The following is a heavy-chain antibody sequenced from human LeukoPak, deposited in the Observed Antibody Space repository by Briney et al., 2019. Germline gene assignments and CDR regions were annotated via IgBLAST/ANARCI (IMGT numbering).Heavy chain of an antibody. V-gene: IGHV3-30*18. CDR1: GFTFSSYG. CDR3: AKDGSSSGHYFDY. CDR2: ISYDGSNK. D-gene: IGHD6-19*01. Sequence: PGGALRLSCAASGFTFSSYGMHWVRQAPGKGLEGVAVISYDGSNKYYADSVKGRFTISRDNSKNTLYLQMNSLRAEDTAVYYCAKDGSSSGHYFDYWGQGTLVTVSS. J-gene: IGHJ4*02.